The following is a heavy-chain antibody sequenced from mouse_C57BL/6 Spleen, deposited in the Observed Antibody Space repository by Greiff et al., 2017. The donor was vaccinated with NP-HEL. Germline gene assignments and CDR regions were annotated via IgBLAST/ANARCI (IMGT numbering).Heavy chain of an antibody. J-gene: IGHJ3*01. CDR1: GYAFTNYL. CDR3: ARSQTY. CDR2: INPGSGGT. Sequence: QVQLQQSGDELVRPGTSVKVSCKASGYAFTNYLIEWVKQRPGQGLEWIGVINPGSGGTNYNEKFKGKATLTADKSSSTAYMQLSSLTSEDSAVYFCARSQTYWGQGTLVTVSA. V-gene: IGHV1-54*01.